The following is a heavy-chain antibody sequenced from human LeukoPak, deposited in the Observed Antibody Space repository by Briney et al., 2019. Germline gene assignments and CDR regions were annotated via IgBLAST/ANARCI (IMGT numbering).Heavy chain of an antibody. V-gene: IGHV3-66*04. Sequence: GGSLRLSCAASGFTVSSNYMSWVRQAPGKGLEWVSVIYSGGSTYYADSVKGRFTMYRDNSKNTLYLQMNSLRAEDTAVYYCARRGYRAVDYWGQGTLVTVSS. CDR2: IYSGGST. J-gene: IGHJ4*02. CDR1: GFTVSSNY. D-gene: IGHD5-18*01. CDR3: ARRGYRAVDY.